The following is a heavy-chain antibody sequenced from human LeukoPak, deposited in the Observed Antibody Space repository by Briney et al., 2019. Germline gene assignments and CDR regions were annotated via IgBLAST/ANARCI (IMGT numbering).Heavy chain of an antibody. CDR3: ARLIGELWFGDYYYYYMDV. D-gene: IGHD3-10*01. J-gene: IGHJ6*03. CDR2: INHSGST. V-gene: IGHV4-34*01. Sequence: KASETLSLTCAVYGGSFSDYYWSWIRQPPGKGLEWIGEINHSGSTNYNPSLKSRVTISVDTSKNQFSLKLSSVTAADTAVYYCARLIGELWFGDYYYYYMDVWGKGTTVTISS. CDR1: GGSFSDYY.